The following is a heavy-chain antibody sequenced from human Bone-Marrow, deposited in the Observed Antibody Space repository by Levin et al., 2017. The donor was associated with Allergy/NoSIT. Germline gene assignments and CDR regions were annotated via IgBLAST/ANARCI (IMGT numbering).Heavy chain of an antibody. CDR2: ISGDADTT. CDR3: AKDSEGFDNGGFYYRASAS. J-gene: IGHJ5*02. D-gene: IGHD3-22*01. CDR1: GFTFRRYA. Sequence: GESLKISCAASGFTFRRYAMSWVRQAPGKGLEWVSAISGDADTTHYGGSVKGRFTISRDNSRNTLYLQMNNLRAEDTATYYCAKDSEGFDNGGFYYRASASWGQGTGVTVSS. V-gene: IGHV3-23*01.